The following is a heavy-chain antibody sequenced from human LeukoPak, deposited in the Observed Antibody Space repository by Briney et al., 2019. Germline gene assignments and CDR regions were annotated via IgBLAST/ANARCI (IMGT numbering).Heavy chain of an antibody. D-gene: IGHD6-19*01. CDR2: IYYSGST. CDR1: GYSISSGYY. Sequence: PSETLSLTCTVSGYSISSGYYWGWIRQPPGKRLEWIGSIYYSGSTYYNPSLKRRVTVSLDMSKNQFSLNLSSMTAADTAVYYCARVAIAVAATGIDIWGQGTMVTVSS. V-gene: IGHV4-38-2*02. J-gene: IGHJ3*02. CDR3: ARVAIAVAATGIDI.